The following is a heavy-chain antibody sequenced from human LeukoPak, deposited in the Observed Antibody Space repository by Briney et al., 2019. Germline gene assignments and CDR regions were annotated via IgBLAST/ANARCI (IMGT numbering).Heavy chain of an antibody. CDR2: INPNSGGT. J-gene: IGHJ3*02. D-gene: IGHD3-22*01. CDR3: ARGPYSYDSSGAFDI. Sequence: ASVKVSCKASGYTFIGYYMHWVRQAPGQGLEWMGWINPNSGGTNYAQKFQGRVTMTRDTSISTAYMELSRLRSDDTAVYFCARGPYSYDSSGAFDIWGQGTMITVSS. V-gene: IGHV1-2*02. CDR1: GYTFIGYY.